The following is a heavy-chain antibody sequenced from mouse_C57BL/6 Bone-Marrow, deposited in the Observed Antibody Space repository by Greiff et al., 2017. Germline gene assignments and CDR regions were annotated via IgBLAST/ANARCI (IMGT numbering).Heavy chain of an antibody. CDR3: ARENDGYYVYYAMDY. CDR2: IDPSDSYT. J-gene: IGHJ4*01. D-gene: IGHD2-3*01. CDR1: GYTFTSYW. Sequence: VKLQQPGAELVRPGTSVKLSCKASGYTFTSYWMHWVKQRPGQGLEWIGVIDPSDSYTNYNQKFKGKATLTVDTSSSTAYMQLSSLTSEDSAVYYCARENDGYYVYYAMDYWGQGTSVTVSS. V-gene: IGHV1-59*01.